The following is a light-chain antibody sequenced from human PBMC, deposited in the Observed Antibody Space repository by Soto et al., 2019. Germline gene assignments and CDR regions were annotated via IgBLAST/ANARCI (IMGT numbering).Light chain of an antibody. CDR1: QSVSSY. Sequence: EIVLTHSPATLSLSPWERATLSPRASQSVSSYLAWYQQKPGQAPRLLIYDASNRATGIPARFSGSGSGTDFTLTISRLEPEDFAVYYCQQYGSSPTTFGQGTKVDIK. CDR2: DAS. CDR3: QQYGSSPTT. V-gene: IGKV3-11*01. J-gene: IGKJ1*01.